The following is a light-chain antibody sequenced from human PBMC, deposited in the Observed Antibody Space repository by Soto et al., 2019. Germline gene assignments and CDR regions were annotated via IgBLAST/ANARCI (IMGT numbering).Light chain of an antibody. CDR3: SSYTTSDTWV. CDR1: SSDVGGYNY. Sequence: QSALTQPASVSGSPGQLITISCTGTSSDVGGYNYVSWYQQHPGKAPKLMIYEVSNRPSGISNRFSGSKSGNTASLTISGLQAEDEADYYCSSYTTSDTWVFAGGTKLTVL. CDR2: EVS. J-gene: IGLJ3*02. V-gene: IGLV2-14*01.